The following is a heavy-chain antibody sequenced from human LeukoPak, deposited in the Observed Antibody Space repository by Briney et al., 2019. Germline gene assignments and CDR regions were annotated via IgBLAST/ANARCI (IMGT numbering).Heavy chain of an antibody. CDR1: GFTFSSYG. Sequence: GRSLRLSSAASGFTFSSYGMHWVRQAPGKGLEWVAVISYDGSNKYYADSVKGRFTISRDNSKNTLYLQMNSLRAEDTAVYYCAKYSSLPPYYYYGMDVWGQGTTVTVSS. D-gene: IGHD2-15*01. V-gene: IGHV3-30*18. J-gene: IGHJ6*02. CDR3: AKYSSLPPYYYYGMDV. CDR2: ISYDGSNK.